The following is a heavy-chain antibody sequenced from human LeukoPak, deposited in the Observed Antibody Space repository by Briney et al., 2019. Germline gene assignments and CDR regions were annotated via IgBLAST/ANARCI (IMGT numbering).Heavy chain of an antibody. J-gene: IGHJ4*02. CDR2: IWYDGSNK. CDR1: GFTFSSYG. D-gene: IGHD6-25*01. Sequence: GRSLRLSCAASGFTFSSYGMHWVRQAPGKGLEWVAVIWYDGSNKYYADSVKGRFTISRDNSKNTLYLQMNSLRAEDTAVYYCTPKGGPNLLDYWGQGTLVTVSS. CDR3: TPKGGPNLLDY. V-gene: IGHV3-33*01.